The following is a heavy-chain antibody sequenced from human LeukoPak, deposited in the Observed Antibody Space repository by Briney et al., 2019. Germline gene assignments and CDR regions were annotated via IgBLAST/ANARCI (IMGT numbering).Heavy chain of an antibody. CDR2: IKQDGRER. Sequence: GSLRLSCAASGFDFRRSWMSWVRQTPGKGLEWVANIKQDGRERYYVDPVKGRFTISRDNAKNSLYLQMSSLRAEDTAVYYCARKGELERRRSWDCWGQGTLVTVSS. CDR1: GFDFRRSW. D-gene: IGHD1-1*01. V-gene: IGHV3-7*03. J-gene: IGHJ4*02. CDR3: ARKGELERRRSWDC.